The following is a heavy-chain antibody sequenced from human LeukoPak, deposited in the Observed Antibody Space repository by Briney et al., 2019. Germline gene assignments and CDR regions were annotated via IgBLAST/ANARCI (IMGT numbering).Heavy chain of an antibody. CDR2: ISSSGSTI. CDR1: GFSFSIYG. V-gene: IGHV3-48*04. D-gene: IGHD3-10*02. Sequence: PGGTLRLSCAASGFSFSIYGMNWVRQAPGKGLEWVSYISSSGSTIYYADSVKGRFTISRDNAKNSLYLQMNSLRAEDTAVYYCAELGITMIGGVWGKGTTVTISS. J-gene: IGHJ6*04. CDR3: AELGITMIGGV.